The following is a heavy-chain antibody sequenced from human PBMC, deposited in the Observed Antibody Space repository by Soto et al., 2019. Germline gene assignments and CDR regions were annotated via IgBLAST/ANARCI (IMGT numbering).Heavy chain of an antibody. V-gene: IGHV3-23*01. CDR2: ISSSGGST. CDR1: VLTFNIYA. Sequence: GGSLRLSCAASVLTFNIYAMSWVRQAPGKGLEWVSSISSSGGSTYYADSVKGRFTISRDNSKNTLYLQMHSLRAEDTAVYYCAKDVDIVLFPAASPYWGQGTLVTVSS. D-gene: IGHD2-2*01. J-gene: IGHJ4*02. CDR3: AKDVDIVLFPAASPY.